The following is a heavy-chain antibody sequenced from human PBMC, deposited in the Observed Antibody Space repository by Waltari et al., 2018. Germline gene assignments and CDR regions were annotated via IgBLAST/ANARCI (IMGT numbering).Heavy chain of an antibody. J-gene: IGHJ3*02. CDR1: GFTFSTYA. V-gene: IGHV3-23*04. Sequence: EVQLVESGGGLVQPGGSLRLSCAASGFTFSTYAMSWVRQAPGKGLEWVSAISVSGRSTYYADCVKGRFTISRDNSKNTLYLQMNSLRAEDTAVYYCAKGSWSSSLAFDIWGQGTMVTVSS. CDR3: AKGSWSSSLAFDI. D-gene: IGHD6-6*01. CDR2: ISVSGRST.